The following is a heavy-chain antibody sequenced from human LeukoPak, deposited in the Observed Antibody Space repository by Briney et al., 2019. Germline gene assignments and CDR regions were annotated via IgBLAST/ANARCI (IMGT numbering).Heavy chain of an antibody. CDR3: ARHCCSGPAKRVFDI. V-gene: IGHV4-34*01. Sequence: PSEALSLTCAVYGGSFSGYYWSWIRQPPGKGLEWIGEINHSGSTNYNPSLKSRVTISVDTSNNQFSLRLGSVTAADTAVYHCARHCCSGPAKRVFDIWGQGTMVTVSS. J-gene: IGHJ3*02. D-gene: IGHD2-15*01. CDR1: GGSFSGYY. CDR2: INHSGST.